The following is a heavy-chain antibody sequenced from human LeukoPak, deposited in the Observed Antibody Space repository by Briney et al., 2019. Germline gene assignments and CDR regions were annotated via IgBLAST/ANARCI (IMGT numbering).Heavy chain of an antibody. J-gene: IGHJ5*02. CDR1: GGSISSYY. CDR2: IYYSGST. V-gene: IGHV4-59*12. Sequence: SETLSLTCTVSGGSISSYYWSWIRQPPGKGLEWIGYIYYSGSTNYNPSLKSRVTISVDTSKNQFSLKLTSLTAADTAVYYCARDGYYYGSGSYPFDPWGQGTLVTVSS. D-gene: IGHD3-10*01. CDR3: ARDGYYYGSGSYPFDP.